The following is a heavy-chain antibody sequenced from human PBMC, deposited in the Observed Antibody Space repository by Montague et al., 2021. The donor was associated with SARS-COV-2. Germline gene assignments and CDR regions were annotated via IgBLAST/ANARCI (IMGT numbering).Heavy chain of an antibody. CDR1: GFSFSTYA. V-gene: IGHV3-23*01. J-gene: IGHJ6*03. D-gene: IGHD5-18*01. CDR3: ATTRDVVTARGYVDV. CDR2: ISGSGGRT. Sequence: SLRLSCAASGFSFSTYAMTWVRQAPGKGLEWVSAISGSGGRTYYVDSVKGRFTISRDNSKSTLYLQLNSLRAEDTAVYYCATTRDVVTARGYVDVWGKGTTVTVSS.